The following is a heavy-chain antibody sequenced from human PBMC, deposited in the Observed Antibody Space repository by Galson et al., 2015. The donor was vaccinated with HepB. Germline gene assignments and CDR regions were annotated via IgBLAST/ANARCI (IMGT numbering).Heavy chain of an antibody. CDR3: AKDSLRDYFGSGTLWAFDV. CDR1: GFTFTNFA. Sequence: SLRLSCAASGFTFTNFAMNWVRQAPGKGLEWVSGISGRGAGTYYADSVKGRFTISRDNSKNTLYLQMSSLRAEDTAIYYCAKDSLRDYFGSGTLWAFDVWGQGTMVTVSS. CDR2: ISGRGAGT. J-gene: IGHJ3*01. D-gene: IGHD3-10*01. V-gene: IGHV3-23*01.